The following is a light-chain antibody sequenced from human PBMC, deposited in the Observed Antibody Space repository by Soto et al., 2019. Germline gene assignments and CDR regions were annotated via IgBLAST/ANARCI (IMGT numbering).Light chain of an antibody. CDR3: QQLNSYPLT. J-gene: IGKJ5*01. Sequence: DIQLTQSPSFLSASVGDRVTITCRASQGISSYLAWYQQKPGKAPKLLIYAASTLQSGVPSRFSGSGSGTEFTLTISSLQHEDFSTYYCQQLNSYPLTSGQGNDWRL. CDR2: AAS. V-gene: IGKV1-9*01. CDR1: QGISSY.